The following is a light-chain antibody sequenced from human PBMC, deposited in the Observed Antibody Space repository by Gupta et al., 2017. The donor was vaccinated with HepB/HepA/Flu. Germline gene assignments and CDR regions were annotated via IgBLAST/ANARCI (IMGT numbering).Light chain of an antibody. J-gene: IGLJ3*02. CDR2: DVS. V-gene: IGLV2-14*01. CDR1: SSDGGGYNN. Sequence: SALTQSDSAYGPPGQSTTIPCTGTSSDGGGYNNVSWYQQHPGKAPNLIIYDVSNWIAGVSSRFSGSKSGNTASLTISGLQAEDDADYYCSSYTTSSTWVFGGGTKLTVL. CDR3: SSYTTSSTWV.